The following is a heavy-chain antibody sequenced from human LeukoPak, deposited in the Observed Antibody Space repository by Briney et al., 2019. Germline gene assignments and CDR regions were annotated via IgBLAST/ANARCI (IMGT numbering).Heavy chain of an antibody. J-gene: IGHJ3*02. D-gene: IGHD2-15*01. Sequence: SETLSLTCAVSGGSISSGGYSWSWIRQPPGKGLEWIGYIYYSGSTNYNPSLKSRVTISVDTSKNQFSLKLSSVTAADTAVYYCARDKCSGGSCYSDNYDAFDIWGQGTMVTVSS. CDR3: ARDKCSGGSCYSDNYDAFDI. CDR1: GGSISSGGYS. V-gene: IGHV4-61*08. CDR2: IYYSGST.